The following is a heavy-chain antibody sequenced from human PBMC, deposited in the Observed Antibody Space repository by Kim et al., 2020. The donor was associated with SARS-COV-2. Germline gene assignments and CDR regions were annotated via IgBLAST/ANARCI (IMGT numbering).Heavy chain of an antibody. CDR1: GGSISSGGYY. D-gene: IGHD3-10*01. CDR3: ARDRAYYGSGSLGYYYYGMDV. J-gene: IGHJ6*02. V-gene: IGHV4-31*03. Sequence: SETLSLTCTVSGGSISSGGYYWSWIRQHPGKGLEWIGYIYYSGSTYYNPSLKSRVTISVDTSKNQFSLKLSSVTAADTAVYYCARDRAYYGSGSLGYYYYGMDVWGQGTTVTVSS. CDR2: IYYSGST.